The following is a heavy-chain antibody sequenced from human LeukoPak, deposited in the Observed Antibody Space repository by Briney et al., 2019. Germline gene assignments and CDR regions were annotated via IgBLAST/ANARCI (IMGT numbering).Heavy chain of an antibody. V-gene: IGHV3-30*03. CDR2: ISYDGSNK. D-gene: IGHD3-22*01. CDR3: ARGDYYDSSGYYYFDY. Sequence: GGSLRLSCAASGFTFSSYGMHWVRQAPGKGLEWLAVISYDGSNKYYADSVKGRFTISRDNSKNTLYLQMNSLRAEDTAVYYCARGDYYDSSGYYYFDYWGQGTLVTVSS. J-gene: IGHJ4*02. CDR1: GFTFSSYG.